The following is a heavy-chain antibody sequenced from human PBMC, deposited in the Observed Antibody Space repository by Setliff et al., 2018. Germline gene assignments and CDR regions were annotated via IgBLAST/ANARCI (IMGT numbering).Heavy chain of an antibody. CDR2: ISYSGTP. CDR3: VRPGGTTVVARHFDY. V-gene: IGHV4-39*01. CDR1: DDSFTSSRYY. J-gene: IGHJ4*01. Sequence: SKTLSLTCTVSDDSFTSSRYYWGWIRQAPGSGLEWIGSISYSGTPYYNASVESRVTISIDTSRNQFSLELRSVTVADTATYYCVRPGGTTVVARHFDYWGSGILVTVSS. D-gene: IGHD2-15*01.